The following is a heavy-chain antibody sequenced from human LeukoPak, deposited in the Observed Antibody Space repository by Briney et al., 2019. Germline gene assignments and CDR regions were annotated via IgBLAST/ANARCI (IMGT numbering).Heavy chain of an antibody. CDR3: ARDSRDSSGYYYDFDY. CDR2: ISSSSSYI. D-gene: IGHD3-22*01. Sequence: GGSLRLSCAASGFTFSNAWMNWVRQAPGKGLEWVSSISSSSSYIYYADSVKGRFTISRDNAKNSLYLQMNSLRAEDTAVYYCARDSRDSSGYYYDFDYWGQGTLVTVSS. V-gene: IGHV3-21*01. J-gene: IGHJ4*02. CDR1: GFTFSNAW.